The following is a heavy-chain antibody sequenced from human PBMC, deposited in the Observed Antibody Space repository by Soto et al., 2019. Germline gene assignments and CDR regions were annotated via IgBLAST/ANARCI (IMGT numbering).Heavy chain of an antibody. CDR3: ARAISKMRDGYNYRGAFDI. Sequence: GGSLRLSCAASGFTVSSNYMSWVRQAPGKGLEWVSVIYSGGSTYYADSVKGRFTISRDNSKNTLYLQMNSLRAEDTAVYYCARAISKMRDGYNYRGAFDIWGQGTMVTVSS. J-gene: IGHJ3*02. CDR1: GFTVSSNY. D-gene: IGHD5-12*01. V-gene: IGHV3-53*01. CDR2: IYSGGST.